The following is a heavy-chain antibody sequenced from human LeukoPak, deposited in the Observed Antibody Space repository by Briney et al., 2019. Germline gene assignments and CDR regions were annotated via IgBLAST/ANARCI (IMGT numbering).Heavy chain of an antibody. V-gene: IGHV3-7*01. CDR1: GFTFTDYW. D-gene: IGHD6-13*01. CDR2: IRQDGSEK. CDR3: ARDGTAAGLYFDL. J-gene: IGHJ4*01. Sequence: GGSLRLSYEVSGFTFTDYWMNWVRQAPGKGPEWVASIRQDGSEKTYVDSVKGRFTISRDNTKNSLSLQLNGLRAEDTAVYYCARDGTAAGLYFDLWGQGTLVTVSS.